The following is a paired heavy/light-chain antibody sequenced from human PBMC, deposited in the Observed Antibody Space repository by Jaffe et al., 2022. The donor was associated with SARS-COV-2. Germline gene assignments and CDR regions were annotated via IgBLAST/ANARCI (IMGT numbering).Heavy chain of an antibody. V-gene: IGHV3-48*03. CDR1: GFTFSSHE. D-gene: IGHD2-15*01. CDR3: ARGGYCSGGTCYRFNAFDM. Sequence: EVELVESGGGLVQPGGSLTLSCAASGFTFSSHEMNWVRQAPGKGLEWVSYIVSSGSGSTIYYADSVKGRFTISRDNAKNSLYLQMNSLRAEDTAVYYCARGGYCSGGTCYRFNAFDMWGQGTMVTVSS. CDR2: IVSSGSGSTI. J-gene: IGHJ3*02.
Light chain of an antibody. CDR2: GAS. J-gene: IGKJ1*01. CDR3: QQYGSSLWT. V-gene: IGKV3-20*01. CDR1: QSINSAY. Sequence: EIVLTQSPGTLSLSPGERATLSCRASQSINSAYLAWYQQKPGQAPRLLIYGASSRATGIPDRFSGSGSGTDFSLTISRLEPEDFAVYYCQQYGSSLWTFGQGTKVEIK.